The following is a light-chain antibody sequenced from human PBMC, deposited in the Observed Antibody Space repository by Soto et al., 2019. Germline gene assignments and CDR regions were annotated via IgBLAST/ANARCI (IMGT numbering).Light chain of an antibody. Sequence: IQMTQSPSSLSASVGDRVTITCQASQDISKNLNWYQQKPGKAPKLLIYDASSPQTGVPSRFSGSGSATHFTFTISSLQPEDVAAYYCQQYDNLLPITFGQGTRLEIK. J-gene: IGKJ5*01. CDR1: QDISKN. CDR3: QQYDNLLPIT. V-gene: IGKV1-33*01. CDR2: DAS.